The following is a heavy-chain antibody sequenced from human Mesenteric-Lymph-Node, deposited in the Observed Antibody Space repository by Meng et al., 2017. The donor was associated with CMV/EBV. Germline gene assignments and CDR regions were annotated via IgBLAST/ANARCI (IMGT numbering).Heavy chain of an antibody. J-gene: IGHJ4*02. CDR2: INHSGST. CDR3: ARHQRWLKSEGGFNY. V-gene: IGHV4-34*02. Sequence: VQLRDGGTGRSSPSGPLSLPCAVYGRTFRGYHWSRHPQPPGKGLEWIGEINHSGSTNYNPSLKSPVTISVDTSKNQFSLKLSSATAADTALYYCARHQRWLKSEGGFNYWGQGTLVTVSS. CDR1: GRTFRGYH. D-gene: IGHD4-23*01.